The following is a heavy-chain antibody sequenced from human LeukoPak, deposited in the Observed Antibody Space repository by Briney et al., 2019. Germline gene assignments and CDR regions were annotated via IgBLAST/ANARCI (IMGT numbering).Heavy chain of an antibody. D-gene: IGHD6-19*01. CDR1: GGSISSYY. V-gene: IGHV4-59*08. J-gene: IGHJ6*03. Sequence: SEALSLTCTVSGGSISSYYWSWIRQPPGKGLEWIGYIYYSGSTNYNPSLKSRVTISVDTSKNQFSLKLSSVTAADTAVYYCARIVSSGWYYYYMDVWGKGTTVTVSS. CDR3: ARIVSSGWYYYYMDV. CDR2: IYYSGST.